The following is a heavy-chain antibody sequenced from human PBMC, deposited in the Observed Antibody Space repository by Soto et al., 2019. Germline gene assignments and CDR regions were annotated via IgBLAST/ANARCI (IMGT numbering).Heavy chain of an antibody. CDR3: ARQYYYDSSGFRGPSLMDV. CDR2: IYYSGST. CDR1: GGSISSSSYY. Sequence: SETLSLTCTVSGGSISSSSYYWGWIRQPPGKGLEWIGSIYYSGSTYYNPSLKSRVTISVDTSKTQFSLKLSSVTAADTAVYYCARQYYYDSSGFRGPSLMDVWGQGTTVTVSS. J-gene: IGHJ6*02. V-gene: IGHV4-39*01. D-gene: IGHD3-22*01.